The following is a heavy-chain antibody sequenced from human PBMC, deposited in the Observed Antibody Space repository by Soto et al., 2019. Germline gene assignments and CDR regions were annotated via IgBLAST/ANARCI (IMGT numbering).Heavy chain of an antibody. CDR3: AKDLGIVGATWGMVV. J-gene: IGHJ6*02. D-gene: IGHD1-26*01. CDR1: GFTFSSYA. Sequence: PGGSLRLSCAASGFTFSSYAMSWVRQAPGKGLEWVSAISGSGGSKYYADSVKGRFTISRDNFKNTLYLQINSLRAEDTAFYYCAKDLGIVGATWGMVVWGQGTTVPVSS. CDR2: ISGSGGSK. V-gene: IGHV3-23*01.